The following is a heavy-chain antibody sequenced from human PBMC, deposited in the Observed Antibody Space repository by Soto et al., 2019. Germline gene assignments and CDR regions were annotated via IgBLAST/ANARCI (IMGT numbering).Heavy chain of an antibody. J-gene: IGHJ4*02. CDR3: ARHRRRGSGNWYGVYS. Sequence: SETLSLTCTISDGSISSYYWSWIRQPPGKALEWIGYVYYSGNTNYSPSLKSRVTISVDPSKNQFSLKLSSVTAADTAVYYCARHRRRGSGNWYGVYSWGLGTLVTV. D-gene: IGHD6-13*01. CDR1: DGSISSYY. CDR2: VYYSGNT. V-gene: IGHV4-59*08.